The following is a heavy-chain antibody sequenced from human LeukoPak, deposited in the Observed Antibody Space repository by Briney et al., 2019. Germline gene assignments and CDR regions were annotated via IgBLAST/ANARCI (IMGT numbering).Heavy chain of an antibody. CDR3: AKGREHYDILTGYYQPYFDY. J-gene: IGHJ4*02. D-gene: IGHD3-9*01. Sequence: GGSLRLSCAASGFTFSNYAMTWVRQAPGQGLEWVSSISNSGDSTFYADSVKGRFTISRDNSKNTLYLQMNSLRAEDTAVYYCAKGREHYDILTGYYQPYFDYWGQGTLVTVSS. CDR2: ISNSGDST. CDR1: GFTFSNYA. V-gene: IGHV3-23*01.